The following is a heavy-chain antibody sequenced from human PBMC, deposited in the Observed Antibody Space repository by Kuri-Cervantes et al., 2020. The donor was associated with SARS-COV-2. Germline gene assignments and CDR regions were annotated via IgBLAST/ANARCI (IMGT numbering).Heavy chain of an antibody. D-gene: IGHD3-22*01. CDR3: ARSTPFGRLVVISLGGAFDI. J-gene: IGHJ3*02. CDR1: GYTFTGYY. Sequence: ASVKVSCKASGYTFTGYYMHWVRQAPGQGLEWMGWINLNSGCTNYAQKFQGWVTMTRDTSISTVYMELSRLRSDDTAVYYCARSTPFGRLVVISLGGAFDIWGQGTMVTVSS. V-gene: IGHV1-2*04. CDR2: INLNSGCT.